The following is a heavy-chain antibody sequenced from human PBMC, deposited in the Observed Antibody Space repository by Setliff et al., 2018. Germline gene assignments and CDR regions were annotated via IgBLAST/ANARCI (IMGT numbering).Heavy chain of an antibody. D-gene: IGHD3-3*01. CDR3: ARGRSNFWGYYFDY. CDR2: INHSGST. Sequence: LSLTCTVSGGSISSGGYYWSWIRQPPGKGLEWIGEINHSGSTNYNPSLKSRVTISVDTSKNQFSLKLSSVTAADTAVYYCARGRSNFWGYYFDYWGQGTLVTVSS. J-gene: IGHJ4*02. V-gene: IGHV4-39*01. CDR1: GGSISSGGYY.